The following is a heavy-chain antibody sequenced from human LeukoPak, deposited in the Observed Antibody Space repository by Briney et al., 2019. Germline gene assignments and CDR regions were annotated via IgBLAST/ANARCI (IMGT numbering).Heavy chain of an antibody. J-gene: IGHJ4*02. Sequence: SVKVSCKASGGTFSSYAISWVRQAPGQGLEWMGGIIPIFGTANYAQKFQGRVTITTDESTSTAYMELSSLRSEDTAVDYCARLGGKVASPYDYWGQGTLVTVSS. CDR3: ARLGGKVASPYDY. CDR1: GGTFSSYA. CDR2: IIPIFGTA. V-gene: IGHV1-69*05. D-gene: IGHD3-16*01.